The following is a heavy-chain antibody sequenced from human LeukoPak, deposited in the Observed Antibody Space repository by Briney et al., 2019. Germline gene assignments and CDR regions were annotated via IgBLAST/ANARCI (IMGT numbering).Heavy chain of an antibody. CDR3: ARRAVRLLRPPDY. CDR2: INPNSGGT. Sequence: ASVKVSCKASGYTFTSYGISWVRQAPGQGLGWMGWINPNSGGTNYAQKFQGRVTMTRDTSISTAYMELSRLRSDDTAVYYCARRAVRLLRPPDYWGQGTLVTVSS. CDR1: GYTFTSYG. J-gene: IGHJ4*02. V-gene: IGHV1-2*02. D-gene: IGHD4-17*01.